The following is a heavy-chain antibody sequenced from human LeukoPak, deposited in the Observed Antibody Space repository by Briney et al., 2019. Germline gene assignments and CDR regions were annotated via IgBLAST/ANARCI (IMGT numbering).Heavy chain of an antibody. CDR1: GGSISSYY. V-gene: IGHV4-59*01. CDR2: IYYSGST. Sequence: SETLSLTCTVSGGSISSYYWSWIRQPPGKGLEWIGYIYYSGSTNYNPSIKSRLIMSVDTSKNQFSLKLSSVTAADTAVYYCARQDSSYGDAFDIWGQGTMVTVSS. J-gene: IGHJ3*02. CDR3: ARQDSSYGDAFDI. D-gene: IGHD3-22*01.